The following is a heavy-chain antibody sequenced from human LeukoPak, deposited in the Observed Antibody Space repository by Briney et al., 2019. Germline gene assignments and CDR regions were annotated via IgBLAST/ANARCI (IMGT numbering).Heavy chain of an antibody. V-gene: IGHV1-46*01. D-gene: IGHD1-26*01. CDR3: ARDVGARAFDY. J-gene: IGHJ4*02. Sequence: GASVKVSCKASGYTFTSYYMHWVRQAPGQGLESMGIINPSGGSTSYAQKFQGRVTMTRDTSTSTVYMELSSLRSEDTAVYYCARDVGARAFDYWGQGTLVTVSS. CDR1: GYTFTSYY. CDR2: INPSGGST.